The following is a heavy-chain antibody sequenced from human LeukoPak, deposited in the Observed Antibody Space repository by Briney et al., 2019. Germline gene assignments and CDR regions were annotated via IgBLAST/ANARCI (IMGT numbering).Heavy chain of an antibody. Sequence: ASVKVSCKASGYTFTGYYMHWVRQAPGQGLEWMGRINPNSGGTNYAQKFQGRVTMTRDTSTSTVYMELSSLRSEDTAVYYCASPRARGYSYGLNFDYWGQGTLVTVSS. J-gene: IGHJ4*02. D-gene: IGHD5-18*01. CDR2: INPNSGGT. CDR1: GYTFTGYY. V-gene: IGHV1-2*06. CDR3: ASPRARGYSYGLNFDY.